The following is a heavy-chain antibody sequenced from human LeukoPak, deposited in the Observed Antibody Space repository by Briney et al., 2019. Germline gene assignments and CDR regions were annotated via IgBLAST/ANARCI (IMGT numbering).Heavy chain of an antibody. Sequence: GGSLRLSCAASGFTFDDYGMSWVRQVPGEGLVWVSGINWNGGSTGYADSVKGRFTISRDNAKNSLYLQMNSLRAEDTALYYCARDLYSNGWYFVSPGGYWGQGTLVTVSS. CDR2: INWNGGST. J-gene: IGHJ4*02. CDR3: ARDLYSNGWYFVSPGGY. CDR1: GFTFDDYG. D-gene: IGHD6-13*01. V-gene: IGHV3-20*04.